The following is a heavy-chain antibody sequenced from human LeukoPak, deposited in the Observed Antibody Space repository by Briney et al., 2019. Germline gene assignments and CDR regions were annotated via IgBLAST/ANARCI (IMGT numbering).Heavy chain of an antibody. V-gene: IGHV3-49*04. CDR2: IRSKAYGGTT. D-gene: IGHD6-13*01. Sequence: PGRSLRLSCAASGFTFSSYGMHWVRQAPGKGLEWVGFIRSKAYGGTTEYAASVKGRFTISRDDSKSIAYLQMNSLKTEDTAVYYCTRGQGSSWYVRYWFDPWGQGTLVTVSS. J-gene: IGHJ5*02. CDR1: GFTFSSYG. CDR3: TRGQGSSWYVRYWFDP.